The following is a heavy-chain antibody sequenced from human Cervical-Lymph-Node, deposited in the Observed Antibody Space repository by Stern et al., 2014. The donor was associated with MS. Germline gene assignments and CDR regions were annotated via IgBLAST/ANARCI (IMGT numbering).Heavy chain of an antibody. J-gene: IGHJ5*02. CDR2: ISWDDDK. V-gene: IGHV2-5*02. CDR3: ARGNSTGYYRDWFDP. CDR1: GFSLSASGVS. D-gene: IGHD6-19*01. Sequence: QVTLKESGPTLVKPTQTLTLTCTFSGFSLSASGVSVGWIRQPPGKALEWLALISWDDDKRYSPSLKSRLTITKDPSKNQVVLTMTNMDPVDTATFYCARGNSTGYYRDWFDPWGQGTLVTVSS.